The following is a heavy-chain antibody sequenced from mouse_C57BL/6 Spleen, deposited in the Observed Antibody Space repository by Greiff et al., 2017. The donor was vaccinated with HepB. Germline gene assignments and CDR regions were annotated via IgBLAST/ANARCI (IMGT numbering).Heavy chain of an antibody. Sequence: DVKLVESGPGMVKPSQSLSLTCTVTGYSITSGYDWHWIRHFPGNKLEWMGYISYSGSTNSNPSLKSRISITHDTSKNHFFLKLNSVTTEDTATYYCARGGLRLYYAMDYWGQGASVTVSS. D-gene: IGHD1-1*01. V-gene: IGHV3-1*01. CDR1: GYSITSGYD. J-gene: IGHJ4*01. CDR2: ISYSGST. CDR3: ARGGLRLYYAMDY.